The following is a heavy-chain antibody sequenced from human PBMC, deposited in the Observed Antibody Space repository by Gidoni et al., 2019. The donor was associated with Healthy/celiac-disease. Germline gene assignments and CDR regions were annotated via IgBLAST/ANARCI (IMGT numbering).Heavy chain of an antibody. CDR1: AFTFSSYS. J-gene: IGHJ4*02. CDR3: AIGHYYDSSGYTY. D-gene: IGHD3-22*01. Sequence: EVQLVESGGGLVQPGGSLRLSCAASAFTFSSYSMNWVRQAPGKGLAWVSYISSSSSTIYYADSVKGRFTISRDNAKNSLYLQMNRLRDEDTAVYYCAIGHYYDSSGYTYWGQGTLVTVSS. CDR2: ISSSSSTI. V-gene: IGHV3-48*02.